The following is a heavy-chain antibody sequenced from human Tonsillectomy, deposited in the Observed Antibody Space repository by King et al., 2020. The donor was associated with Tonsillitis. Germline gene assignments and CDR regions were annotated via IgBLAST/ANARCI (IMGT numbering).Heavy chain of an antibody. CDR2: IYSGGSST. Sequence: DVQLVESGGGLVQPGGSLRLSCAASGFTFSSYAMSWVRQAPGKGLEWVSVIYSGGSSTYYADSVKGRFTISRDNSKNTLYLQMNSLRAEDTAVYYCAKDRESVDYYDSSGYYFDHWGQGTLVTVSS. D-gene: IGHD3-22*01. J-gene: IGHJ4*02. V-gene: IGHV3-23*03. CDR3: AKDRESVDYYDSSGYYFDH. CDR1: GFTFSSYA.